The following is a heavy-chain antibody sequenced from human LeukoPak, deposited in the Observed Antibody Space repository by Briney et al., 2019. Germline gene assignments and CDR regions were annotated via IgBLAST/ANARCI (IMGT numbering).Heavy chain of an antibody. CDR2: ISYDGSNK. D-gene: IGHD2-2*01. CDR1: GFTFSSYG. J-gene: IGHJ4*02. CDR3: ARGFGCSSTSCYSRDQNLHY. Sequence: GRSLRLSCAASGFTFSSYGMHWVRQAPGKGLEWVAVISYDGSNKYYADSVKGRFTISRDNSKNTLYLQMNSLRAEDTAVYYCARGFGCSSTSCYSRDQNLHYWGQGTLVTVSS. V-gene: IGHV3-30*03.